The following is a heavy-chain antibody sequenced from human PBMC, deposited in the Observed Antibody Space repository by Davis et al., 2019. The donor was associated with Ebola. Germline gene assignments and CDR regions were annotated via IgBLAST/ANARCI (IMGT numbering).Heavy chain of an antibody. Sequence: SQTLSLTCTVSAVSISSSSYYWGWTRQPPEKGLEWIGSIYYSGSTYYNPSLTSRVTISVDTSKNQFSLKLSSVTAADTAVYYCARHVGYCTNGVCYPIHNWFDPWGQGTLVTVSS. CDR2: IYYSGST. V-gene: IGHV4-39*01. CDR3: ARHVGYCTNGVCYPIHNWFDP. CDR1: AVSISSSSYY. D-gene: IGHD2-8*01. J-gene: IGHJ5*02.